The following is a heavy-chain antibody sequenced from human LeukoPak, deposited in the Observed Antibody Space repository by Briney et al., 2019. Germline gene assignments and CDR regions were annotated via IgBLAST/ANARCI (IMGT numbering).Heavy chain of an antibody. D-gene: IGHD3-3*01. CDR3: ARDHRVLRFLEWSHDAFDI. CDR2: INPSGGST. J-gene: IGHJ3*02. V-gene: IGHV1-46*01. CDR1: GYLFTGYY. Sequence: ASVKVSCKASGYLFTGYYIHWVRQVPGQGLEWMGWINPSGGSTSYAQKFQGRVTMTRDTSTSTVYMELSSLRSEDTAVYYCARDHRVLRFLEWSHDAFDIWGQGTMVTVSS.